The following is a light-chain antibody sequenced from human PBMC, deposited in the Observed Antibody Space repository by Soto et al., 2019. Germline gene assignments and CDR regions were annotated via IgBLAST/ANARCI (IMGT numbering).Light chain of an antibody. CDR1: QSVSSY. Sequence: EIVLTQSPATLSLSPGERATLSCRASQSVSSYLAWYQQKPGQAPRLLNYDASNRATGIPARFSGSGSGKDFALTISSLEPEDFAVYYCQQRSNWPLTFGGGTKVEIK. V-gene: IGKV3-11*01. CDR3: QQRSNWPLT. J-gene: IGKJ4*01. CDR2: DAS.